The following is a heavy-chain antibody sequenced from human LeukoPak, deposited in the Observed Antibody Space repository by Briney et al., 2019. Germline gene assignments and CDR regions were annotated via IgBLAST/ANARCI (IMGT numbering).Heavy chain of an antibody. V-gene: IGHV3-23*01. CDR1: GFTFSSYA. D-gene: IGHD3-22*01. CDR3: AKGGPYDSSGYYYLGY. J-gene: IGHJ4*02. CDR2: ISGSGGST. Sequence: PGGSLRLSCAASGFTFSSYAMSWVRQAPGKGLEWVSAISGSGGSTYYADSVKGRFTISRDNSKNTLYLQMNSLRAEDTAVYYCAKGGPYDSSGYYYLGYWGQGTLVTVSS.